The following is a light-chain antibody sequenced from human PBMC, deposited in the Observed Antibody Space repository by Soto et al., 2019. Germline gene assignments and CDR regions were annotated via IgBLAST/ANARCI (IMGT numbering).Light chain of an antibody. Sequence: QSVLTQPPSASGSPGQSVTISCTGTSSDVGAYNYVSWYQQHPGEVPKILIYEVTQRPSGVPDRFSGSKSGNTASLTVSGLQAEDEADYYCNSYAGSNNVVFGGGTKLTVL. J-gene: IGLJ2*01. CDR3: NSYAGSNNVV. V-gene: IGLV2-8*01. CDR2: EVT. CDR1: SSDVGAYNY.